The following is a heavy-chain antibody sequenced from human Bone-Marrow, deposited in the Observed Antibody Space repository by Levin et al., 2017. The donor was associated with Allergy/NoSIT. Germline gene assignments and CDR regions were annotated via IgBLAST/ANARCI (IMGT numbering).Heavy chain of an antibody. V-gene: IGHV3-43*01. CDR3: ASDGDTVMVTLYYFDF. D-gene: IGHD5-18*01. CDR1: GFSFEEYN. J-gene: IGHJ4*02. Sequence: GGSLRLSCSVSGFSFEEYNMHWLRQVPGKRLEWVSLISWDSSDTYYADSVKGRFTISRDNSKSSLYLQMNSLRTEDTALYYCASDGDTVMVTLYYFDFWGQGTQVTVSS. CDR2: ISWDSSDT.